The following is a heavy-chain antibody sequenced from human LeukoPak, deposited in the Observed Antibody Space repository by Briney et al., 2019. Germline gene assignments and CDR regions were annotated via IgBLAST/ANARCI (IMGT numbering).Heavy chain of an antibody. CDR2: INPNSGGT. CDR1: GYRFTSYY. Sequence: ASVKVSCKASGYRFTSYYMHWVRQAPGQGLEWMGWINPNSGGTNYAQKFQGRVTMTRDTSISTAYMELSRLRSDDTAVYYCASDWGLSQLEYCSNTNCYMGAFDIWGQGTMVTVSS. D-gene: IGHD2-2*02. V-gene: IGHV1-2*02. CDR3: ASDWGLSQLEYCSNTNCYMGAFDI. J-gene: IGHJ3*02.